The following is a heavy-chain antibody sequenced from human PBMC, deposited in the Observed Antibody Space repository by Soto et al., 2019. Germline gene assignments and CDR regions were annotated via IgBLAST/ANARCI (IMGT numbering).Heavy chain of an antibody. D-gene: IGHD1-26*01. J-gene: IGHJ6*02. CDR2: IIPIFGTA. V-gene: IGHV1-69*13. Sequence: SVKVSCKASGGTFSSYAISWVRQAPGQGLEWMGGIIPIFGTANYAQKFQGRVTITADESTSTAYMELSSLRSEDTAVYYCASPFRRGATTFYYGMDVWGQGTTVTSP. CDR1: GGTFSSYA. CDR3: ASPFRRGATTFYYGMDV.